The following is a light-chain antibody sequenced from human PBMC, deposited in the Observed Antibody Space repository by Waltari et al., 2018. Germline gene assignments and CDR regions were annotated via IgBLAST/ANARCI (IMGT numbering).Light chain of an antibody. CDR2: WAS. Sequence: DIVMTQSPDSLAVSLGERATINCKSNQSLLYSSNNKNYLAWYQQKAGQPPKLRTYWASTREYGVPDRFSASGSGTDFTLTISSLQAEDVAVYYCQQYYTSPYTFGQGTKLEIK. V-gene: IGKV4-1*01. CDR1: QSLLYSSNNKNY. J-gene: IGKJ2*01. CDR3: QQYYTSPYT.